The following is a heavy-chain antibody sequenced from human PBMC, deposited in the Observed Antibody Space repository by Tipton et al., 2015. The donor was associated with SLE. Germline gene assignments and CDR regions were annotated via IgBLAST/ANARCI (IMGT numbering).Heavy chain of an antibody. D-gene: IGHD6-6*01. V-gene: IGHV3-23*01. CDR1: GFTFSSYA. CDR3: AKDRRPQRDYYGMDV. J-gene: IGHJ6*02. Sequence: SLRLSCAASGFTFSSYAMSWVRQAPGKGLEWVSAISGSGGSTYYADSVKGRFTISRDNSKNTLYLQMNSLRAEDTAVYFCAKDRRPQRDYYGMDVWGQGTTVTVSS. CDR2: ISGSGGST.